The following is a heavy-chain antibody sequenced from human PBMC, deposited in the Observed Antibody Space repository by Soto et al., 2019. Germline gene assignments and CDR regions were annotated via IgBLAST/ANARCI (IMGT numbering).Heavy chain of an antibody. CDR1: GFTFSSYG. V-gene: IGHV3-30*18. CDR3: AKSSLGCWYVTY. D-gene: IGHD6-13*01. Sequence: QVQLVESGGGVVQPGRSLRLSCAASGFTFSSYGMHWVRQAPGKGLEWVAVISYDGSNKYYADSVKGRFTISRDNSNNTLYLQMNSLRAEDTAVYYCAKSSLGCWYVTYWGQGTLVTVSS. CDR2: ISYDGSNK. J-gene: IGHJ4*02.